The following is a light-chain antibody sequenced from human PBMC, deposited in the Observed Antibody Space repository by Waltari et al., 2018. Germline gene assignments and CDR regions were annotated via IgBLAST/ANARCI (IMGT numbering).Light chain of an antibody. CDR3: QQYGSLLT. CDR1: QSVSSSY. Sequence: IVLTQSPGTLSLSPGARAPLSCRASQSVSSSYLAWYQQKPGQAPRLLIYGASSRATGIPDRFSGSGSGTDFTLTISRLEPEDFAVYYCQQYGSLLTFGGGTKVEIK. CDR2: GAS. V-gene: IGKV3-20*01. J-gene: IGKJ4*01.